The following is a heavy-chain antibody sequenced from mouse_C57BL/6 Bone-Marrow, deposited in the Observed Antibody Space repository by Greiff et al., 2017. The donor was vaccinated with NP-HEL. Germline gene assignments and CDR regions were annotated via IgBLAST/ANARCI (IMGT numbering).Heavy chain of an antibody. CDR3: ARVLLDYFDY. CDR2: ISSGSSTI. CDR1: GFTFSDYG. D-gene: IGHD2-10*01. V-gene: IGHV5-17*01. J-gene: IGHJ2*01. Sequence: EVKLMESGGGLVKPGGSLKLSCAASGFTFSDYGMHWVRQAPEKGLEWVAYISSGSSTIYYADTVKGRFTISRDNAKNTLFLQMTSLRSEDTAMYYCARVLLDYFDYWGQGTTLTVSS.